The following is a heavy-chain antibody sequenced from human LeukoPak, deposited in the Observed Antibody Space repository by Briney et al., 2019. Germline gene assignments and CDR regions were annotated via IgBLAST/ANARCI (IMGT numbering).Heavy chain of an antibody. CDR3: ATRSPSRDGPYFDY. J-gene: IGHJ4*02. V-gene: IGHV1-24*01. D-gene: IGHD5-24*01. CDR2: FDPEDGET. Sequence: ASVKVFCNPSGYTLTELSMHWVRQAPGKGPEWMGGFDPEDGETIYAQRFQGRVTMTEDTSTDTAYMDLSSLRSEDTAVYYCATRSPSRDGPYFDYWGQGTLVTVSS. CDR1: GYTLTELS.